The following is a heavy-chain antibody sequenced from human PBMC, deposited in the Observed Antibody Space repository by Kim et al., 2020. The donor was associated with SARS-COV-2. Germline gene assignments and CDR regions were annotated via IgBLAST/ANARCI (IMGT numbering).Heavy chain of an antibody. Sequence: ASVKVSCKASGYTFTSYGISWVRQAPGQGLEWMGWISAYNGNTNYAQKLQGRVTMTTDTSTSTAYMELRSLRSDDTAVYYCARDLELRLGIHYYYGMDVWGQGTTVTVSS. V-gene: IGHV1-18*04. CDR3: ARDLELRLGIHYYYGMDV. J-gene: IGHJ6*02. CDR2: ISAYNGNT. CDR1: GYTFTSYG. D-gene: IGHD7-27*01.